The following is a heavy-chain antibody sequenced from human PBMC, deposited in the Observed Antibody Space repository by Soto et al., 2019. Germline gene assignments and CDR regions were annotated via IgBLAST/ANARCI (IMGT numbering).Heavy chain of an antibody. J-gene: IGHJ4*02. Sequence: QVQLVQSGAEVKKPGASVKVSCKASGYTFTNYGVRWVRQAPGQGLEWMGWISAYNGDTNYAQKIQDRVTMSSDTSTSTAYIELRSLGSDVTAVYYCARWDYYDASARRELWGQRTLVTVAS. CDR3: ARWDYYDASARREL. CDR2: ISAYNGDT. CDR1: GYTFTNYG. V-gene: IGHV1-18*01. D-gene: IGHD3-22*01.